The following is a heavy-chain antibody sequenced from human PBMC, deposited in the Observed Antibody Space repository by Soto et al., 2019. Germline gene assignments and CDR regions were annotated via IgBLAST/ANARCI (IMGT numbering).Heavy chain of an antibody. Sequence: SETLSLTCTVSGGSIGSGRYYWGWMRQPPGKGPEWIGSIYHSGSTYYNPSLESRVTISVDTSKNQLSLKLRSVTAADTAVYYCARRDRGNRACFDYWGQGTLVTVSS. V-gene: IGHV4-39*01. CDR3: ARRDRGNRACFDY. D-gene: IGHD2-21*02. J-gene: IGHJ4*02. CDR1: GGSIGSGRYY. CDR2: IYHSGST.